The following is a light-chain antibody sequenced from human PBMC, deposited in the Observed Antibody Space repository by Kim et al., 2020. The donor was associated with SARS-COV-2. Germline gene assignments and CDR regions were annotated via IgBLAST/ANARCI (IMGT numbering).Light chain of an antibody. Sequence: EVVMTQSPGTLSVSPGERATLSCRASQSFATNLAWYQQKLGQAPRLLIYGVSTRATGIPARFSGSGFGTDFTLTITSLQSEDSTIYYCQQHNYWPYTFGQGTKLEI. CDR3: QQHNYWPYT. V-gene: IGKV3-15*01. CDR1: QSFATN. J-gene: IGKJ2*01. CDR2: GVS.